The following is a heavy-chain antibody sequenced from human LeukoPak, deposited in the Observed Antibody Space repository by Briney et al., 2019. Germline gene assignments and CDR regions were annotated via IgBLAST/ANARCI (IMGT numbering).Heavy chain of an antibody. V-gene: IGHV4-59*01. J-gene: IGHJ5*02. CDR2: YSGST. CDR1: GGSISSYY. D-gene: IGHD6-13*01. CDR3: ARQEQQLIYNWFDP. Sequence: SETLSLTCTVSGGSISSYYWSWIRQPPGKGLEWIGYYSGSTNYNPSLKSRVTISVDTSKNQFSLRLTSVTAADTAVYYCARQEQQLIYNWFDPWGQGTLVTVSS.